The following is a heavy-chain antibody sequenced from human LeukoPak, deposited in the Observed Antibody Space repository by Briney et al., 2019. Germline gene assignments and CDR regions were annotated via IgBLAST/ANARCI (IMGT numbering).Heavy chain of an antibody. CDR1: GFTFSDYY. CDR3: ARGWGSGSYYEYYFDY. J-gene: IGHJ4*02. D-gene: IGHD3-10*01. CDR2: ISSSCSTI. Sequence: GGSLRLSCAASGFTFSDYYMSWIRQAPGKGLEWVSYISSSCSTIYYADSVKGRFTISRDNAKNSLYLQMNSLRAEDTAVYYCARGWGSGSYYEYYFDYWGQGTLVTVSS. V-gene: IGHV3-11*01.